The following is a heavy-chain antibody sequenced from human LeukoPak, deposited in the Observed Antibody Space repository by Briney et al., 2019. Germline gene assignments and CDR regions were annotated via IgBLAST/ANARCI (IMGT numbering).Heavy chain of an antibody. D-gene: IGHD7-27*01. V-gene: IGHV3-30*02. CDR1: GFTFTMSH. Sequence: PGGSLRLSCVASGFTFTMSHMHWVRQAPGKGPEWVSFIRNDKSDKYYADSVKGRFTISRDNSKNTLYLQMNSLRVEDTAVYYCAKDCYWGLDYWGQGALVTVSS. CDR2: IRNDKSDK. J-gene: IGHJ4*02. CDR3: AKDCYWGLDY.